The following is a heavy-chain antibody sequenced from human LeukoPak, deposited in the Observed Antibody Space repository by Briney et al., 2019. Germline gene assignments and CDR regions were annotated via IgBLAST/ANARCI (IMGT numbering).Heavy chain of an antibody. J-gene: IGHJ4*02. V-gene: IGHV4-39*01. CDR1: GGSISSSSYY. CDR3: ARQSIAVAGWGN. CDR2: IYYSGST. D-gene: IGHD6-19*01. Sequence: SSGTLSLTCTVSGGSISSSSYYWGWIRQPPGKGLEWIGSIYYSGSTYYNPSLKSRVTISVDTSKNQFSLKLSSVTAADTAVYYCARQSIAVAGWGNWGQGTLVTVSS.